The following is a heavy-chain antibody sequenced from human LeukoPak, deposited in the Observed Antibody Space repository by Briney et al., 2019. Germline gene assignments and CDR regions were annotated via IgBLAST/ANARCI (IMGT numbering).Heavy chain of an antibody. Sequence: GGSLRLSCSASEFTLSSYWMTWVRQAPGKGLEWVANIRQDGNGKNYVDSVKGRFTISRDNAKNSLYLQLSSLRGEDTAVYYCARDSGGLRGSGTFIDALDTWGPGTMVTVSS. J-gene: IGHJ3*02. CDR1: EFTLSSYW. V-gene: IGHV3-7*01. CDR2: IRQDGNGK. D-gene: IGHD6-19*01. CDR3: ARDSGGLRGSGTFIDALDT.